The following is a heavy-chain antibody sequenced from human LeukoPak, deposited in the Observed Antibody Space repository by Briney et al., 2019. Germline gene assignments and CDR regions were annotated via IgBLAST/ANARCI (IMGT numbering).Heavy chain of an antibody. CDR3: AKNYGSSGYYYYFDY. CDR2: ISSSSGST. Sequence: GGSLRLSCAASGFTFSTYAMTWVRQAPGKGLEWVSAISSSSGSTWYADSVKGRFTISRDNSKNTLYLQMYSLRAEDTAVYYCAKNYGSSGYYYYFDYWGQGTLVTVSS. V-gene: IGHV3-23*01. J-gene: IGHJ4*02. D-gene: IGHD3-22*01. CDR1: GFTFSTYA.